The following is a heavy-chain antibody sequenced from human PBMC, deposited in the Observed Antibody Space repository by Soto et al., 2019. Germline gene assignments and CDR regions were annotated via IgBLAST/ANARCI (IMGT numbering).Heavy chain of an antibody. Sequence: SETLSLTCSVSGGSISSGYYYWSWIRQPPGKGLEWIGNIYYSGNTYYNPSLKSRLIISVDTSKNQFSLKLSSVTAADTAVYYCARQGHRGYYYYGMDVWGQGTTVTVSS. D-gene: IGHD3-10*01. CDR1: GGSISSGYYY. V-gene: IGHV4-30-4*02. CDR2: IYYSGNT. CDR3: ARQGHRGYYYYGMDV. J-gene: IGHJ6*02.